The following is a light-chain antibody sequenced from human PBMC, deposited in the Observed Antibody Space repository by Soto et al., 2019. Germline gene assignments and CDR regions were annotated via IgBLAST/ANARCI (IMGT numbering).Light chain of an antibody. J-gene: IGKJ1*01. CDR2: HAS. CDR3: QQYNSHS. Sequence: DIQMTQSPSTRPASLGERVTNISRASQSISIWLAWHQQRPGTAPKVLLYHASDAHSRVPSRSSGSGSGTEFTLTISSLQPDEFATCYCQQYNSHSFGQGTKVDIK. V-gene: IGKV1-5*02. CDR1: QSISIW.